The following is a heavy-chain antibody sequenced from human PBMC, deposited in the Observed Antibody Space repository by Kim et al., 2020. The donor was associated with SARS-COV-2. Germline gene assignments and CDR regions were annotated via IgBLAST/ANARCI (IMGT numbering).Heavy chain of an antibody. Sequence: GGSLRLSCAASGFTFSSYATHWVRQAPGKGLEWVAVISYDGSNKYYADSVKGRFTISRDNSKNTLYLQMNSLRAEDTAVYYCARGRIGRYCTGGVCYTDYFDYWGQGTLVTVSS. V-gene: IGHV3-30-3*01. CDR3: ARGRIGRYCTGGVCYTDYFDY. J-gene: IGHJ4*02. CDR1: GFTFSSYA. CDR2: ISYDGSNK. D-gene: IGHD2-8*02.